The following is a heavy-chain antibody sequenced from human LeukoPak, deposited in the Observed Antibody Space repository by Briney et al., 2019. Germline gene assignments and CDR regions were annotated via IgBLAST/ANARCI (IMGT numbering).Heavy chain of an antibody. Sequence: GGSLRLSCAASGFTFSDHYLDWVRQAPGKGLEWVGRIRNKANSYTTKYAASVKGRFTISRDDSKNSLYLQMDSLQTEDTAIYYCASSAGDYSGYPIDYWGQGTLVTVSS. CDR3: ASSAGDYSGYPIDY. CDR1: GFTFSDHY. CDR2: IRNKANSYTT. D-gene: IGHD3-22*01. V-gene: IGHV3-72*01. J-gene: IGHJ4*02.